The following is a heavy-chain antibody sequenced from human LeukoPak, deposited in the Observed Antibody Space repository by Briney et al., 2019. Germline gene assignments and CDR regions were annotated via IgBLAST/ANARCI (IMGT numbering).Heavy chain of an antibody. V-gene: IGHV3-23*01. J-gene: IGHJ3*02. CDR1: GFTFSSYA. D-gene: IGHD4-17*01. Sequence: GGSLRLSCAPSGFTFSSYAIRCVREAPGKGLEGVSAISGSGGSTYYADSVKGRFTISRDNSKNTLYLQTNSLRAEDTAVYYCAKDIYGDYTPDAFDIWGQGTMVTVSS. CDR3: AKDIYGDYTPDAFDI. CDR2: ISGSGGST.